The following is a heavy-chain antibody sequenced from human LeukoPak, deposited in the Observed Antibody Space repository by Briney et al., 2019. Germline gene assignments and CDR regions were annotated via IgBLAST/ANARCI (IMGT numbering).Heavy chain of an antibody. D-gene: IGHD6-13*01. J-gene: IGHJ4*02. CDR1: GGSISSYY. CDR3: ARESGLSSSWYRY. Sequence: SETLSLTCTVSGGSISSYYWSWIRQPPGKGLEWIGYIYYSGSTNYNPSLKSRVTISVDTSKNQFSLKLSSVTAADTAVYYCARESGLSSSWYRYWGQGTLVTVSS. V-gene: IGHV4-59*01. CDR2: IYYSGST.